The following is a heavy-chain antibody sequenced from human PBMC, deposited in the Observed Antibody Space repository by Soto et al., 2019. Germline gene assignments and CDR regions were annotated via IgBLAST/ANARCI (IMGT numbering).Heavy chain of an antibody. CDR3: AHRTYVEALFDY. V-gene: IGHV2-5*02. CDR1: GFSLTTRGVG. CDR2: IYWDADK. J-gene: IGHJ4*02. D-gene: IGHD4-17*01. Sequence: QITLKESGPTLVKPTQTLTLTCTFSGFSLTTRGVGVGWIRQPPGRALEWLAVIYWDADKHYRPSLESRLTITKDTSKNLVVLTMTNMDPVDTATYYCAHRTYVEALFDYWGQGTLVTVSS.